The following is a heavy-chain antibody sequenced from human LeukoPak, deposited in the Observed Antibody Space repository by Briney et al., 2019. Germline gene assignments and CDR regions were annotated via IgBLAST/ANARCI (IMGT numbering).Heavy chain of an antibody. Sequence: GGSLRLSCAASGFTFSSYSMNWVRQAPGKGLEWVSSISSSSSYIYYADSVKGRFTTSRDNAKNSLYLQMNSLRAEDTAVYYCARDLSIADSGDAFDIWGQGTMVTVSS. J-gene: IGHJ3*02. V-gene: IGHV3-21*01. CDR3: ARDLSIADSGDAFDI. CDR2: ISSSSSYI. CDR1: GFTFSSYS. D-gene: IGHD2-15*01.